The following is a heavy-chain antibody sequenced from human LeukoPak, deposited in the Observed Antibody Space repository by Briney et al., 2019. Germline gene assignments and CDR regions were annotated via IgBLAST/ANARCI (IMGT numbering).Heavy chain of an antibody. Sequence: PSETLSLTCTVSGDSIRSYYWSWIRQPPGKGLEWIGYIYYSGNANYNPSLKSRVTISLDTSKNQFSLKLSSVTAADTAVYYCAREDSSGYYYGVRAFDIWGQGTMVTVSS. D-gene: IGHD3-22*01. V-gene: IGHV4-59*12. CDR2: IYYSGNA. J-gene: IGHJ3*02. CDR3: AREDSSGYYYGVRAFDI. CDR1: GDSIRSYY.